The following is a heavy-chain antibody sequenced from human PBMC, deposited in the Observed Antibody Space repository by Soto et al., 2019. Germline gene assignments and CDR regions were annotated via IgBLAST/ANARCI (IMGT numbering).Heavy chain of an antibody. CDR2: MNPNSGNT. CDR1: GYTFTSYD. Sequence: QVQLVQSGAEVKKPGASVEVSFKASGYTFTSYDINWVRQATGQGLEWMGWMNPNSGNTGYAQKFQGRVTMTRNTSISTAYMELSSLRSEDTAVYYCARERSAAGTGWFDPWGQGTLVTVSS. V-gene: IGHV1-8*01. D-gene: IGHD6-13*01. CDR3: ARERSAAGTGWFDP. J-gene: IGHJ5*01.